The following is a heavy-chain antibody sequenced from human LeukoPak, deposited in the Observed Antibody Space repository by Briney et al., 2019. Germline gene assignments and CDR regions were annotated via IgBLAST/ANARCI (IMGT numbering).Heavy chain of an antibody. CDR3: ARDRAKGNWFDP. Sequence: SETLSLTCTVSGGSISSYYWSWIRQPPGKGLEWIRYIYYSGSTNYNPSLKSRVTISVDTSKNQFSLKLSSVTAADTAVYYCARDRAKGNWFDPWGQGTLVTVSS. D-gene: IGHD3-10*01. V-gene: IGHV4-59*01. CDR2: IYYSGST. J-gene: IGHJ5*02. CDR1: GGSISSYY.